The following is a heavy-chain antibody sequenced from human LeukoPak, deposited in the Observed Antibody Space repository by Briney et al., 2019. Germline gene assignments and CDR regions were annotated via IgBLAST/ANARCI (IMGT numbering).Heavy chain of an antibody. D-gene: IGHD2/OR15-2a*01. CDR3: ARGIYNYGLGYYTDV. V-gene: IGHV4-59*11. CDR2: SYYRGGT. J-gene: IGHJ6*03. Sequence: KTSETMSLTCTVSGGSISPHYWSWVRQPPGKGLEWIGYSYYRGGTTYSPSLKSRVTISVDTSRNQFFLNLTSVTAADTAVYYCARGIYNYGLGYYTDVWGKGTTVIVSS. CDR1: GGSISPHY.